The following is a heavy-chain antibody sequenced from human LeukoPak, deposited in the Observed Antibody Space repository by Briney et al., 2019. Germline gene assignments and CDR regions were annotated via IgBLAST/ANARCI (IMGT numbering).Heavy chain of an antibody. Sequence: SETLSLTCTVSGGSISSYYWSWIRQPAGKGLEWIGRIYTSGSTNYNPSLKSRVTMSVDTSKNQFSLKLSSVTAADTAVYYCARGLYYDSSGYYGYYFDYWGQGTLVTVSS. CDR2: IYTSGST. D-gene: IGHD3-22*01. CDR1: GGSISSYY. CDR3: ARGLYYDSSGYYGYYFDY. J-gene: IGHJ4*02. V-gene: IGHV4-4*07.